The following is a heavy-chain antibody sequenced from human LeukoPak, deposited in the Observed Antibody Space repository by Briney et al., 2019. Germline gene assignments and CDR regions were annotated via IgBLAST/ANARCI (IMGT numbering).Heavy chain of an antibody. CDR2: ISSSSSTI. V-gene: IGHV3-48*01. D-gene: IGHD2-2*01. Sequence: GALLLSCAASGFPFSSYSMNWVRPAPGKGREGVSYISSSSSTIYYAASVKGRFTISRDNAKNSLYLQMNSLRAEDTAVYYCALDSSSTSCYDLFDYWGQGTLVTVSS. CDR3: ALDSSSTSCYDLFDY. J-gene: IGHJ4*02. CDR1: GFPFSSYS.